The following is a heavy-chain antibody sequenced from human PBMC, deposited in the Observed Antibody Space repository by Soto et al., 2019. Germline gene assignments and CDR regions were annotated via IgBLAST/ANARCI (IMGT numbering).Heavy chain of an antibody. Sequence: QGQVVQSGAEVRKPGASVKVSCKASGYTFTNYGISWVRQAPGQGLEWMGWISASNGDTNSAQTFQGRVTMSTATATSTAHLELRSLSSYDTAVYYCARDQFTLFGVVTAPYYYYGMDVWGQGTTVTVAS. J-gene: IGHJ6*02. D-gene: IGHD3-3*01. CDR2: ISASNGDT. V-gene: IGHV1-18*01. CDR1: GYTFTNYG. CDR3: ARDQFTLFGVVTAPYYYYGMDV.